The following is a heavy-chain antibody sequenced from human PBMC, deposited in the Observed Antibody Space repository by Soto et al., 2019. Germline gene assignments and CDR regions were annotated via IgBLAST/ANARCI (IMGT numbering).Heavy chain of an antibody. CDR1: GYTFTSSG. CDR3: TRVRFWSGGSRCLWSSYFDP. CDR2: LSAYNGKT. J-gene: IGHJ5*02. V-gene: IGHV1-18*01. D-gene: IGHD2-15*01. Sequence: ASVKVSCKASGYTFTSSGIGWVRQAPGQWLEWMGWLSAYNGKTNYAQKLQGEVTMTTDTSTSTAYMELTSLRSDDTAVYYYTRVRFWSGGSRCLWSSYFDPWGKGTLGTVSS.